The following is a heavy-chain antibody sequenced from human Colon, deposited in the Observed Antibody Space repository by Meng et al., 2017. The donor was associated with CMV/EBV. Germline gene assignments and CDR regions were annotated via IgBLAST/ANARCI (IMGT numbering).Heavy chain of an antibody. CDR3: ATGSVAADGKGY. J-gene: IGHJ1*01. D-gene: IGHD6-13*01. CDR2: INPKTANP. V-gene: IGHV7-4-1*02. Sequence: YKASGYMFNRYNINWVRQAPGQWLEWMGYINPKTANPTYVQGFTGRFVFSLDTSVSTAYLQISSLEAEDTAVYYCATGSVAADGKGYWGQGALVTVSS. CDR1: GYMFNRYN.